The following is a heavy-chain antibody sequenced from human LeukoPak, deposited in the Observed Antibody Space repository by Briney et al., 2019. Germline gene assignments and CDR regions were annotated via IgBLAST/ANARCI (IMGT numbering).Heavy chain of an antibody. CDR1: GFTFDDYA. CDR2: ISWNSGSI. Sequence: PGGSLRLSCAASGFTFDDYAMHWVRQAPGKGLEWVSGISWNSGSIGYADSVRGRFTISRDNAKNSLYLQMNSLRAEDTALYYCAKAGPLRYFDWLPSSFDYWGQGTLVTVSS. J-gene: IGHJ4*02. V-gene: IGHV3-9*01. CDR3: AKAGPLRYFDWLPSSFDY. D-gene: IGHD3-9*01.